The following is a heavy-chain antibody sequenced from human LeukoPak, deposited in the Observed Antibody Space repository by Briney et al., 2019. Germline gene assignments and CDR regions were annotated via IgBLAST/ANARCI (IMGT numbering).Heavy chain of an antibody. CDR3: ARVPMILRLGAFDI. CDR2: INPSGGST. V-gene: IGHV1-46*01. CDR1: GYTFSSYY. D-gene: IGHD3-22*01. J-gene: IGHJ3*02. Sequence: GASVKVSCKANGYTFSSYYMHWVRQAPGQGLEWMGIINPSGGSTSYAQKFQGRVTMTRDMSTSTVYMELSSLRSEDTAVYYCARVPMILRLGAFDIWGQGTMVTVSS.